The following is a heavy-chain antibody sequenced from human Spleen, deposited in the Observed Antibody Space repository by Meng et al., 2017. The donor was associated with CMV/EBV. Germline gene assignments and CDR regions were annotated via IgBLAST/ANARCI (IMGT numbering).Heavy chain of an antibody. D-gene: IGHD2-8*02. Sequence: ETLSLTCAASGFTFDDHGMSWVRQAPGKGLEWVAGINWDGGITNYADSLKGRFTISRDNAKNSLYLQMNSLRGEDTALYFCVRRNLLDYYGMDVWGQGTTVTVSS. V-gene: IGHV3-20*04. CDR2: INWDGGIT. CDR3: VRRNLLDYYGMDV. CDR1: GFTFDDHG. J-gene: IGHJ6*02.